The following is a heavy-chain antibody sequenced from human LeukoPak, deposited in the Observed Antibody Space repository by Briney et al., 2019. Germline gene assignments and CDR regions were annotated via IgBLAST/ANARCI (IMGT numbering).Heavy chain of an antibody. D-gene: IGHD3-16*01. CDR3: ARKGAGLSKYMDV. Sequence: GGSLRLSCAASGFTFSTYSIHWVRQAPGKGLEWVSSISSSSGYIYHADSVKGRFTISRDNAKNSLYLQMNSLRAEDTAVFYCARKGAGLSKYMDVWGKGTTVTISS. CDR2: ISSSSGYI. V-gene: IGHV3-21*01. CDR1: GFTFSTYS. J-gene: IGHJ6*03.